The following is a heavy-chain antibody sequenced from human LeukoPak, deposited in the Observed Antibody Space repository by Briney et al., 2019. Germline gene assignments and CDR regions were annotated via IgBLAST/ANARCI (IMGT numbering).Heavy chain of an antibody. CDR3: ARRRGRTYFFDY. Sequence: SETLSLTCPVSGASISSYWWNWIRQPPGKGLEWIANIFYRGSTNYNSSLKSRVITSVDASKNQLSLMLTSVTAADTAVYYCARRRGRTYFFDYWGQGILVTVSS. CDR1: GASISSYW. V-gene: IGHV4-59*08. D-gene: IGHD1-7*01. CDR2: IFYRGST. J-gene: IGHJ4*02.